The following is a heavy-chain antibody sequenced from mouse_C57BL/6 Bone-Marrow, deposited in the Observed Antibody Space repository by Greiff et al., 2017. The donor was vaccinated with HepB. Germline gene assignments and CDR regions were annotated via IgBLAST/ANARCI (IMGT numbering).Heavy chain of an antibody. Sequence: VQLQQSGPGLVQPSQSLSITCTVSGFSLTSYGVHWVRQSPGKGLEWLGVIWRGGSTDYNAAFMSRLSITKDNSKSQVFFKMNSLQADDTAIYYCAKNNYGSSYEFDYWGQGTTLTVSS. CDR3: AKNNYGSSYEFDY. V-gene: IGHV2-5*01. CDR2: IWRGGST. CDR1: GFSLTSYG. D-gene: IGHD1-1*01. J-gene: IGHJ2*01.